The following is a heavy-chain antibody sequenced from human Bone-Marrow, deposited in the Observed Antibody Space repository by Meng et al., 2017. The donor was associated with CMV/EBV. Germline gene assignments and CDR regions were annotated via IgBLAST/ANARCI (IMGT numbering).Heavy chain of an antibody. CDR2: INPNSGGT. J-gene: IGHJ4*02. D-gene: IGHD6-6*01. V-gene: IGHV1-2*02. Sequence: ASVKVSCKASGYTFTGYYMHWVRQAPGQGLEWMGWINPNSGGTNYAQKFQGRVTMTRDTSISTAYMELSRLRSDDTAVYYCARDGYYSSSSDGDYWGQGKLVNVSS. CDR3: ARDGYYSSSSDGDY. CDR1: GYTFTGYY.